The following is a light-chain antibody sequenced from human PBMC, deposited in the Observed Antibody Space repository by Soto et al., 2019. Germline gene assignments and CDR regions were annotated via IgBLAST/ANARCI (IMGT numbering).Light chain of an antibody. J-gene: IGKJ3*01. CDR3: QQSSSTLFT. CDR1: QSISGY. CDR2: AAS. V-gene: IGKV1-39*01. Sequence: DIQMTQSPSSLSASVGDRVTITCRASQSISGYLNWYQQKPGKAPKLLIYAASTLQSGVPSRFSGSGSGTDFTLTISSLQPEDFATYYCQQSSSTLFTFGPGTKVDIK.